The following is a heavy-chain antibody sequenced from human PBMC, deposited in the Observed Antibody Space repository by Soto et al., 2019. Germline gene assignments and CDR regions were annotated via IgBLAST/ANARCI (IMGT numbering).Heavy chain of an antibody. CDR1: GGSISSSSYY. J-gene: IGHJ3*02. CDR2: IYYSGST. V-gene: IGHV4-39*01. D-gene: IGHD2-15*01. Sequence: QLQLQESGPGLVKPSETLSLTCTVSGGSISSSSYYWGWIRQPPGKGLEWIGSIYYSGSTYYNPSIKSRVTISVDTSKNQFSLKLSSVTAADTAVYYCAIPLFITELAATLKLLDDAFDIWGQGTMVTVSS. CDR3: AIPLFITELAATLKLLDDAFDI.